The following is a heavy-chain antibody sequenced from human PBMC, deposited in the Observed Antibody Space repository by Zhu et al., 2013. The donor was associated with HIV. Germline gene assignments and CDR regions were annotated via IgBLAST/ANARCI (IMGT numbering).Heavy chain of an antibody. J-gene: IGHJ6*03. D-gene: IGHD1-1*01. V-gene: IGHV1-3*02. Sequence: QVQLVQSGADLKKPGASVKVSCKASGYSFANYAIHWVRQAPGQGLEWMGWSNAGNGNTKYSQGFKGRITITRDTSASTAYLELNSLSSEDTAVYYCARGSISQLPYMDVWGKGPRSPSP. CDR1: GYSFANYA. CDR2: SNAGNGNT. CDR3: ARGSISQLPYMDV.